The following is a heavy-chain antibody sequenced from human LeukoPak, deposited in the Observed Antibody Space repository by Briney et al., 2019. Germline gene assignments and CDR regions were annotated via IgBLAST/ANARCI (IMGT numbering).Heavy chain of an antibody. CDR1: GGSISSYY. D-gene: IGHD3-10*01. Sequence: PSETLSLTCTVSGGSISSYYWSWIRQPPGKGLEWIGYIYSSGSTNYNPPLKSRLTISVDASKNQFSLKLTSVTAADTAVYYCARAYYYGSGSYGLDYWGQGTLVTVSS. V-gene: IGHV4-59*01. CDR3: ARAYYYGSGSYGLDY. J-gene: IGHJ4*02. CDR2: IYSSGST.